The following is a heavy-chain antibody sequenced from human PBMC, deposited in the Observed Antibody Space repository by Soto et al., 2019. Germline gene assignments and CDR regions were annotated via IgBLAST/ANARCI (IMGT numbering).Heavy chain of an antibody. CDR1: GFTFSDYA. J-gene: IGHJ5*02. CDR2: ISPNGGNR. D-gene: IGHD3-3*01. V-gene: IGHV3-23*01. CDR3: ARKTVTIIGVNCFDP. Sequence: PGGSLRLSCAASGFTFSDYAMNWVRQAPGKGLEWVSTISPNGGNRNYADSVKGRFTLSRDNSKNTVYLQMNSLRAEDTAVYYCARKTVTIIGVNCFDPWGQGTLVTVSS.